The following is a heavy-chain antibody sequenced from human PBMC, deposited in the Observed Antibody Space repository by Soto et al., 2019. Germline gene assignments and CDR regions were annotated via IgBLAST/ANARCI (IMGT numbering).Heavy chain of an antibody. V-gene: IGHV3-53*01. Sequence: EVQLVESGGGLIQPGGSLRLSCAASGFTVSSNYMSWVRQAPGKGLGWVSVIYSGGSTYYADSVKGRFTISRDTSKNTLYRQMNSLRAEDPAVYCCARAYNWNFGWFDPWGQGTLVTVAS. D-gene: IGHD1-7*01. CDR2: IYSGGST. CDR3: ARAYNWNFGWFDP. J-gene: IGHJ5*02. CDR1: GFTVSSNY.